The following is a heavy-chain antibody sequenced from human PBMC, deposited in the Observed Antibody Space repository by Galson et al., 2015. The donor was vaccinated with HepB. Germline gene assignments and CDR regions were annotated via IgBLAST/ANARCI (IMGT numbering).Heavy chain of an antibody. CDR3: AKDRTGLVGTSARVLNDYYGLDV. J-gene: IGHJ6*02. CDR1: GFTFDDYA. Sequence: SLRLSCAASGFTFDDYAIHWVRQSPGKGLEWVSGISGSGSSTYYAESGKGRFTISRDNSRHTLFLQMDSLRVEDTAAYYCAKDRTGLVGTSARVLNDYYGLDVWGQGTTVTVSS. D-gene: IGHD1-26*01. CDR2: ISGSGSST. V-gene: IGHV3-23*01.